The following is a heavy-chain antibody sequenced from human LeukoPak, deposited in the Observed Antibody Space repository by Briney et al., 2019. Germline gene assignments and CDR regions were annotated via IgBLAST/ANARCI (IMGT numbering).Heavy chain of an antibody. CDR1: GGSISSGDYY. D-gene: IGHD2-15*01. CDR2: IYYSGST. V-gene: IGHV4-30-4*01. J-gene: IGHJ6*02. Sequence: SQTLSLTCTVSGGSISSGDYYWSWIRQPPGKGLEWIGYIYYSGSTYYNPSLKSRVTISVDTSKNQFSLELSSVTAADTAVYYCARFSVVVVAATPSYGMDVWGQGTTVTVSS. CDR3: ARFSVVVVAATPSYGMDV.